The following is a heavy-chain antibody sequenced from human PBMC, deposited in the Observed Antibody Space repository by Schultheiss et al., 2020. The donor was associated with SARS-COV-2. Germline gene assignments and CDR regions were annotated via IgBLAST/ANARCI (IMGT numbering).Heavy chain of an antibody. CDR2: ISAYNGNT. Sequence: ASVKVSCKASGGTFSSYAISWVRQAPGQGLEWMGGISAYNGNTNYAQKLQGRVTMTTDTSTSTAYMELRSLRSDDTAVYYCAREVVEYSGYDYPDYWGQGTLVTVSS. J-gene: IGHJ4*02. CDR3: AREVVEYSGYDYPDY. V-gene: IGHV1-18*01. D-gene: IGHD5-12*01. CDR1: GGTFSSYA.